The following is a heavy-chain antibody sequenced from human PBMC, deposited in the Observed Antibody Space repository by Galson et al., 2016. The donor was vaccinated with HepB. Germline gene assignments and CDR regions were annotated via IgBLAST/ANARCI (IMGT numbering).Heavy chain of an antibody. CDR3: ARVGQD. V-gene: IGHV3-30*03. CDR1: GFTFSTYG. CDR2: ISPDGTKK. Sequence: SLRLSCAASGFTFSTYGMHWVRQAPGKGLEWVAVISPDGTKKHDADSVKGRFTVSRDNSKNMLYLQMDSLRPEDTAVYYCARVGQDWGQGTMVVVSS. J-gene: IGHJ4*02.